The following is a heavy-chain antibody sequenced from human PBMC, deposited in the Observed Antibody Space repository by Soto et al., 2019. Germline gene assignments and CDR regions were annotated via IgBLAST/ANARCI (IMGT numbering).Heavy chain of an antibody. J-gene: IGHJ4*02. Sequence: QVQLVESGGGVVQPGRSLRLSCAVSGFTFSSHAMHWVRQAPGKGLEWVTLISSDGSNKYYADSVKGRFTTSRDNSKNTMYLQMNSLRVEDTAGYYCARDDEGGSDCDLGYWGQGALVTGSS. CDR2: ISSDGSNK. D-gene: IGHD1-26*01. CDR1: GFTFSSHA. CDR3: ARDDEGGSDCDLGY. V-gene: IGHV3-30-3*01.